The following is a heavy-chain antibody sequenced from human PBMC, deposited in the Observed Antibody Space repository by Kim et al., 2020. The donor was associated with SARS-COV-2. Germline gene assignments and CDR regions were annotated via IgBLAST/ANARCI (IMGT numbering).Heavy chain of an antibody. CDR1: GFTFSDSA. J-gene: IGHJ3*01. CDR3: ARVPGTTLGFWDAFDF. CDR2: IRSKANGFAT. D-gene: IGHD1-1*01. Sequence: GGSLRLSCAASGFTFSDSAMHWVRQASGKGLEWVGRIRSKANGFATAYAASVKGRFTISRDDSKNTAYLQMNSLKTEDAAVYYCARVPGTTLGFWDAFDFGGHGTMVTVSS. V-gene: IGHV3-73*01.